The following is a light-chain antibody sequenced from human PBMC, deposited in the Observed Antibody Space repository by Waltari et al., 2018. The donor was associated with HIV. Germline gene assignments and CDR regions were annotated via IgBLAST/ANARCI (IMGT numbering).Light chain of an antibody. Sequence: DTHMTQSPSSLSASVGDTITISCRASQDIRNYLAWFQQNPGKAPKSLIYATSRLQDGVPSRFSGSRSATDFSLTISSLQPEDFATYYCQQYKTYPRTFGHGTTVEI. CDR3: QQYKTYPRT. CDR2: ATS. V-gene: IGKV1-16*01. J-gene: IGKJ1*01. CDR1: QDIRNY.